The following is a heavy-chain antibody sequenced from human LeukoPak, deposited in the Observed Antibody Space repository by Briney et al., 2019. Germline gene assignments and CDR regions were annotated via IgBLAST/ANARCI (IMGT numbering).Heavy chain of an antibody. Sequence: GASVKVSCKASGYTFTRYFMHWVRQAPGQGLEWMGWINPNSGGTNYAQKFQGRVTMTRDTSISTAYMELSRLRSDDTAVYYCARDYNFYYDSSGYYGYWGQGTLVTVSS. CDR1: GYTFTRYF. D-gene: IGHD3-22*01. CDR2: INPNSGGT. J-gene: IGHJ4*02. V-gene: IGHV1-2*02. CDR3: ARDYNFYYDSSGYYGY.